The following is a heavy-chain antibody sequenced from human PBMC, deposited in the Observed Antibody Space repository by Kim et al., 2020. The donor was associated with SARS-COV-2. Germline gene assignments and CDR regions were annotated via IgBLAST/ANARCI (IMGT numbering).Heavy chain of an antibody. V-gene: IGHV1-3*01. D-gene: IGHD2-15*01. Sequence: KFQGRVSITRETSASTAYMGLSRLRSEDTAVYYCARGDCSGGSCYCFDYWGQGTLVTVSS. J-gene: IGHJ4*02. CDR3: ARGDCSGGSCYCFDY.